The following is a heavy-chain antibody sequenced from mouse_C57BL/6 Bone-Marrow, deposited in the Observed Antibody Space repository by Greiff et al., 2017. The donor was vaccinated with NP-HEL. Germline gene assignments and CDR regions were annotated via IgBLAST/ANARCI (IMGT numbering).Heavy chain of an antibody. CDR3: ARGALYYYGSSPWYFDV. V-gene: IGHV1-75*01. CDR2: IFPGSGST. D-gene: IGHD1-1*01. J-gene: IGHJ1*03. CDR1: GYTFTDYY. Sequence: QVQLKQSGPELVKPGASVKISCKASGYTFTDYYINWVKQRPGQGLEWIGWIFPGSGSTYYNEKFKGKATLTVDKSSSTAYMLLSSLTSEDSAVYFCARGALYYYGSSPWYFDVWGTGTTVTVSS.